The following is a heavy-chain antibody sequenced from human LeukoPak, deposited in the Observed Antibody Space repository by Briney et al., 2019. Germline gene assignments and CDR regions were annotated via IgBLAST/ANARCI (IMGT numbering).Heavy chain of an antibody. J-gene: IGHJ4*02. CDR1: GFTFSSYA. CDR2: ISYDGSNK. Sequence: GGSLRLSCAASGFTFSSYAMHWVRQAPGKGLEWVAVISYDGSNKYYADSVKGRFTISRDNSKNTLYLQMNSLRAEDTAFYYCARVPGYDSCGYFDYWGQGTLVTVSS. D-gene: IGHD3-22*01. CDR3: ARVPGYDSCGYFDY. V-gene: IGHV3-30*04.